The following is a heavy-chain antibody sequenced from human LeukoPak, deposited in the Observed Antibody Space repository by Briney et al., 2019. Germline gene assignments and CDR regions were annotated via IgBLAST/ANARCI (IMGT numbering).Heavy chain of an antibody. CDR1: GFTFSSYS. CDR2: VSGSSGYM. V-gene: IGHV3-21*01. D-gene: IGHD4-17*01. J-gene: IGHJ4*02. CDR3: ARDGTVTILDY. Sequence: GGSLRLSCAASGFTFSSYSMNWVRQAPGKGLEWVSSVSGSSGYMYYAESVKGRFTISRDNAKNSLYLHMNSLRAEDTAVYYCARDGTVTILDYWGQGTLVTVSS.